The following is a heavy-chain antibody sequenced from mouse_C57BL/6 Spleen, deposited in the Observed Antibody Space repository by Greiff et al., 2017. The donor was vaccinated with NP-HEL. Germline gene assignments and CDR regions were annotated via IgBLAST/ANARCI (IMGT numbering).Heavy chain of an antibody. D-gene: IGHD1-1*01. CDR2: ISYDGSN. V-gene: IGHV3-6*01. Sequence: EVQLQQSGPGLVKPSQSLSLTCSVTGYSITSGYYWNWIRQFPGNKLEWMGYISYDGSNNYNPSLKNRISITRDTSKNQFFLKLNSVTTEDTATYYCARGGVVPSMDYWGQGTSVTVSS. J-gene: IGHJ4*01. CDR3: ARGGVVPSMDY. CDR1: GYSITSGYY.